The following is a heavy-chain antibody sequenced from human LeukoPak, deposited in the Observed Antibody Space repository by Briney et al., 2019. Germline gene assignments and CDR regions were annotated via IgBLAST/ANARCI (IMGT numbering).Heavy chain of an antibody. Sequence: PSETLSLTCAVYGGSFSGYYWSWIRQPPGKGLEWIGEINHSGSTNYNPSLKSRVTISVDTSKNQFSLKLSSVTAADTAVYYCAFSGYSYGIDYWGQGTLVTVSS. V-gene: IGHV4-34*01. D-gene: IGHD5-18*01. CDR3: AFSGYSYGIDY. J-gene: IGHJ4*02. CDR1: GGSFSGYY. CDR2: INHSGST.